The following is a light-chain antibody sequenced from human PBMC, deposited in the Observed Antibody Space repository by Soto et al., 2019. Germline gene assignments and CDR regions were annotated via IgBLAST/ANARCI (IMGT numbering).Light chain of an antibody. J-gene: IGKJ4*01. V-gene: IGKV3-15*01. CDR3: QRYNNWPLT. CDR1: QSVSSSY. CDR2: DTS. Sequence: EVMLTQSPGTLSLSPGERATLSCRASQSVSSSYLAWYQHKPGQTPRLLIYDTSARATGVPARFSGSRSGPEFTLTINSLQSEDFAIYYCQRYNNWPLTFGGGTKVDIK.